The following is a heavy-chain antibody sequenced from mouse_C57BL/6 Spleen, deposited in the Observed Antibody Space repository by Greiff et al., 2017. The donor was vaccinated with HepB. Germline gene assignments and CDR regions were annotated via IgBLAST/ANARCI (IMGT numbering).Heavy chain of an antibody. CDR3: TTAQAAWFAY. Sequence: VHVKQSGAELVRPGASVKLSCTASGFNIKDDYMHWVKQRPEQGLEWIGWIDPENGDTEYASKFQGKATITADTSSNTAYLQLSSLTSEDTAVYYCTTAQAAWFAYWGQGTLVTVSA. J-gene: IGHJ3*01. V-gene: IGHV14-4*01. D-gene: IGHD3-2*02. CDR2: IDPENGDT. CDR1: GFNIKDDY.